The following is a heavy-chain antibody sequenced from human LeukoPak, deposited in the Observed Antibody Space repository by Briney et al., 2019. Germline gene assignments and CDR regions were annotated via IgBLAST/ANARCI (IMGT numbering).Heavy chain of an antibody. Sequence: GGFLRLSCAASGFTFSSYWMSWVRRAPGKGLEWVANIKQDGSEKYYVDSVKGRFTISRDNAKNSLYLQMNSLRAEDTAVYYCARRKWELPNGDYYYYYYMDVWGKGTTVTVSS. CDR1: GFTFSSYW. J-gene: IGHJ6*03. CDR3: ARRKWELPNGDYYYYYYMDV. D-gene: IGHD1-26*01. V-gene: IGHV3-7*01. CDR2: IKQDGSEK.